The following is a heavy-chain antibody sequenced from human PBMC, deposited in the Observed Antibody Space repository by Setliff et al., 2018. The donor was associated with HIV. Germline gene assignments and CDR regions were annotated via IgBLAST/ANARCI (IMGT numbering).Heavy chain of an antibody. CDR1: GYSFASYW. CDR2: VYPGDSDT. V-gene: IGHV5-51*01. CDR3: ARTDYGGNWGAFDI. D-gene: IGHD4-17*01. J-gene: IGHJ3*02. Sequence: LGESLKISCKGSGYSFASYWIGWVRQMPGKGLEWMGIVYPGDSDTRYSPSFQGQVTISADKSISTAYLQWSSLKASDTAMYHCARTDYGGNWGAFDIWGQGTMVTVSS.